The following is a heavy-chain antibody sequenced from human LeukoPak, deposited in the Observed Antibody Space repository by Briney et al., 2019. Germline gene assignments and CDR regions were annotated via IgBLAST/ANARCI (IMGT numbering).Heavy chain of an antibody. CDR2: ISYDGSNK. Sequence: GGSLRLSCAASGFTFSSYAMHWVRQAPGKGLEGVAVISYDGSNKYYADSVKGRFTISRDNSKNTLYLQMNSLRAEDTAVYYCARDKAVYYYYGMDVWGQGTTVTVSS. D-gene: IGHD4-17*01. CDR3: ARDKAVYYYYGMDV. CDR1: GFTFSSYA. V-gene: IGHV3-30*04. J-gene: IGHJ6*02.